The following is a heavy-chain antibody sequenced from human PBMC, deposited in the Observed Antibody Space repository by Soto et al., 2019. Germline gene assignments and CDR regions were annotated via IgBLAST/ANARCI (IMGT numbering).Heavy chain of an antibody. CDR2: SSNRDRST. Sequence: QVQLVESGGGLVKPGGSLRLSCAASGFIFSDYYMTWIRQAPGKGLEWLSCSSNRDRSTYYADSVKDRFVVSKDNAKNLVDQQMNSLRAEDTAVYFCARAWKIEKFGVISMSKGLDVWGQGTTVTVSS. D-gene: IGHD3-3*01. J-gene: IGHJ6*02. CDR3: ARAWKIEKFGVISMSKGLDV. CDR1: GFIFSDYY. V-gene: IGHV3-11*01.